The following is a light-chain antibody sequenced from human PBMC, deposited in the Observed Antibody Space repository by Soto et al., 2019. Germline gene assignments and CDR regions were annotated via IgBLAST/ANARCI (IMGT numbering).Light chain of an antibody. CDR1: QDITNW. V-gene: IGKV1D-12*01. CDR3: QQAKTFPLT. CDR2: AAS. J-gene: IGKJ4*01. Sequence: DIQMTQSPSSVSASVGDRVTITCRASQDITNWLAWYQQKPGKAPKVLIYAASSLESGVPSRFSGRGSGTEYTLTISSLQPEYCATYHCQQAKTFPLTFGGGTKVESK.